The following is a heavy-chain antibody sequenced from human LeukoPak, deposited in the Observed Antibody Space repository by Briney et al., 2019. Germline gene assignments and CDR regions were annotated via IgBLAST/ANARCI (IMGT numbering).Heavy chain of an antibody. CDR2: IYYSGST. D-gene: IGHD2-15*01. J-gene: IGHJ4*02. Sequence: SQTLSLTCTVSGGSISSGGYYWSWIRQPPGKGLEWIGYIYYSGSTNYNPSLKSRVTISVDTSKNQFSLKLSSVTAADTAVYYCARDVGSNEGYFDYWGQGTLVTVSS. CDR3: ARDVGSNEGYFDY. V-gene: IGHV4-61*08. CDR1: GGSISSGGYY.